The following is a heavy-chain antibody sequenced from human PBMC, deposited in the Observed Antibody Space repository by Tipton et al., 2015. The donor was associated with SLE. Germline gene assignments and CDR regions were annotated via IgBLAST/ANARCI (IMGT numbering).Heavy chain of an antibody. Sequence: LRLSCTVSGDSINSHYWSWIRQPPGRGLEWIGYISESGDTNYNPSLKSRVTMSVDTSKNQFSLKLTSLTAADTAIYFCARDGGGDMLDFWGQGALVTVSS. CDR3: ARDGGGDMLDF. V-gene: IGHV4-59*11. CDR2: ISESGDT. D-gene: IGHD3-3*01. J-gene: IGHJ4*02. CDR1: GDSINSHY.